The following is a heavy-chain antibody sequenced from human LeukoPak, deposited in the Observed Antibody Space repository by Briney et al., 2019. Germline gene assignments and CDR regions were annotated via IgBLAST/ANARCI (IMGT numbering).Heavy chain of an antibody. CDR2: IYYSGSI. Sequence: SETLSLTCTVSGGSISSYYWSWIRQPPGKGLEWIGYIYYSGSINYNPSLKSRVTISVDTSKNQFSLKLSSVTAADTAVYYCARGMVVPAATPFDYWGQGTLVIVSS. J-gene: IGHJ4*02. V-gene: IGHV4-59*01. D-gene: IGHD2-2*01. CDR1: GGSISSYY. CDR3: ARGMVVPAATPFDY.